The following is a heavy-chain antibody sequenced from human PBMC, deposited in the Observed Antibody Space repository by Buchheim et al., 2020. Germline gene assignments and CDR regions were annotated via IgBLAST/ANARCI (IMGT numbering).Heavy chain of an antibody. CDR3: ASVDYGDDNFDY. V-gene: IGHV4-34*01. CDR1: GGSFSGYY. D-gene: IGHD4-17*01. J-gene: IGHJ4*02. CDR2: INHSGST. Sequence: QVQLQQWGAGLLKPSETLSLTCAVYGGSFSGYYWSWIRQPPGKGLEWIGEINHSGSTNYNPSLKSRVTISVDTSTTQFSLKLSSVTAADTAVYYCASVDYGDDNFDYWGQGTL.